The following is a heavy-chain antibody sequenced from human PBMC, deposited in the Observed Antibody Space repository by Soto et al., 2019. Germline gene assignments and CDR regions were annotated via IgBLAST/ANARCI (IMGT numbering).Heavy chain of an antibody. D-gene: IGHD3-3*01. V-gene: IGHV3-23*01. J-gene: IGHJ4*02. CDR3: TKAGDFWSGYWNY. CDR1: GFTFSSYA. Sequence: EVQLLESGGGLVQPGGSLRLSCAASGFTFSSYAMSWVRQAPGKGLEWVSAISGSGGSTYYADSVKGRFTISRDNYKNTRYLQMNPVRAEATAVYYCTKAGDFWSGYWNYWGQGPMVTLSS. CDR2: ISGSGGST.